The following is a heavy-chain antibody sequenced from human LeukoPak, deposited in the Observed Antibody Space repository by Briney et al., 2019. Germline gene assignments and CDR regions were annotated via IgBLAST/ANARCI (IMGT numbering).Heavy chain of an antibody. Sequence: GGSLRLSCAASGFTFSSYEMNWVRQAPGKGLEWVSYISSSGSTIYYADSAKGRFTISRDNAKNSLYLQMNSLRAEDTAAYYCASHYDILTGYPGYFDYWGQGTLVTVSS. CDR3: ASHYDILTGYPGYFDY. CDR2: ISSSGSTI. D-gene: IGHD3-9*01. J-gene: IGHJ4*02. V-gene: IGHV3-48*03. CDR1: GFTFSSYE.